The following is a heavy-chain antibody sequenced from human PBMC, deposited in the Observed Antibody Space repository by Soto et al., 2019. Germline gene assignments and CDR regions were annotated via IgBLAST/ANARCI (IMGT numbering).Heavy chain of an antibody. D-gene: IGHD2-21*02. V-gene: IGHV3-53*01. CDR2: IYSGETT. CDR1: GFNVNSDY. CDR3: TRDGRGLGRLSLFEY. Sequence: GGSLRLSCAASGFNVNSDYMNWVRVTPGKGLEWVASIYSGETTYYADSVRGRFTISSDKSKNTLYFQLSSLRIEDTAVYYCTRDGRGLGRLSLFEYWGQGVLVTVSS. J-gene: IGHJ4*02.